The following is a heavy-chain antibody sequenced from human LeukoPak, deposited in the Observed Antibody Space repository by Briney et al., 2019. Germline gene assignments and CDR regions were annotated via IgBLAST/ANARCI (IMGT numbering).Heavy chain of an antibody. J-gene: IGHJ5*02. V-gene: IGHV4-59*08. CDR1: GGSISRYY. D-gene: IGHD3-22*01. CDR2: IYYSGST. CDR3: ARHFSPRITMIVVVIKKGSDWFDP. Sequence: PSETLSLTCTVSGGSISRYYWSWIRQPPGKGLEWIGYIYYSGSTNYNPSLKSRVTISVDTSKNQFSLKLSSVTAADTAVYYCARHFSPRITMIVVVIKKGSDWFDPWGQGTLVTVSS.